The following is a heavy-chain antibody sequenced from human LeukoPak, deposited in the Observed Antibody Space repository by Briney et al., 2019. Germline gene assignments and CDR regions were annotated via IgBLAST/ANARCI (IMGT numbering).Heavy chain of an antibody. CDR3: ARGPRVLRFLEWLLTFDY. V-gene: IGHV1-2*06. D-gene: IGHD3-3*01. J-gene: IGHJ4*02. CDR2: INPNSGGT. Sequence: GASVKVSCKASGYTFTGYYMHWMRQAPGQGLEWMGRINPNSGGTNYALKFQGRVTMTRDTSISTAYMELSWLRSDDTAVYYCARGPRVLRFLEWLLTFDYWGQGTLVTVSS. CDR1: GYTFTGYY.